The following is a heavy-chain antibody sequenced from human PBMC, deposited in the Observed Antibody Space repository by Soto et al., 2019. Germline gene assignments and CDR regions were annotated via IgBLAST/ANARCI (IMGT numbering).Heavy chain of an antibody. V-gene: IGHV2-5*02. CDR1: GFSLSSTRMA. D-gene: IGHD6-19*01. CDR2: IYWDDDK. J-gene: IGHJ4*02. Sequence: QITLKESGPPLVKPTQTLTLTCTFSGFSLSSTRMAVGWIRQPPGKALEWLALIYWDDDKRYSPFLKSRLTLTKDTSKSPGVLTMSTMDPVDTARYYCAHIVVAGLGYYFDYWGQGTLVTVSS. CDR3: AHIVVAGLGYYFDY.